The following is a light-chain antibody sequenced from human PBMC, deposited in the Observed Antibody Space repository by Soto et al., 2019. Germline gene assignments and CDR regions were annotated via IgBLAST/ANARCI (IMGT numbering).Light chain of an antibody. CDR2: EDR. CDR3: QSYDSSDHVV. J-gene: IGLJ2*01. Sequence: NFMLTQPHSVSESPGKTVTISCTGSSGSIASNYVQWYQQRPGSAPTTIIYEDRQRPSGVPDRFSGSIDISSNSASLTISGLKTEDEADYYCQSYDSSDHVVFGGGTKLTVL. CDR1: SGSIASNY. V-gene: IGLV6-57*02.